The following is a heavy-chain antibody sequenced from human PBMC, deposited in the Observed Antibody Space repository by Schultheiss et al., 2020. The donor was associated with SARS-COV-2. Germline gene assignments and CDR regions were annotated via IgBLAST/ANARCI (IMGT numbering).Heavy chain of an antibody. V-gene: IGHV4-59*01. CDR1: GGSFSCYY. D-gene: IGHD3-10*01. Sequence: SQTLSLTCAVYGGSFSCYYWTWIRQSPEKGMEWIGYIYHSGSTNYNPSLKSRVAMSVDMSKSHFSLKLSSVTAADTAVYYCARGDYGSGSYYFDYWGQGALVTVSS. CDR3: ARGDYGSGSYYFDY. J-gene: IGHJ4*02. CDR2: IYHSGST.